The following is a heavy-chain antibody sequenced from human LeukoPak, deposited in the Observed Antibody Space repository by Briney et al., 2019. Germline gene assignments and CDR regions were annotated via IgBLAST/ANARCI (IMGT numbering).Heavy chain of an antibody. V-gene: IGHV3-15*01. CDR1: GIPFSNAW. J-gene: IGHJ4*02. CDR2: IKAKSDGGTT. CDR3: TTGYSSSWYS. D-gene: IGHD6-13*01. Sequence: GGSLRLSCAASGIPFSNAWMNWVRQAPGKGLEWVGHIKAKSDGGTTDYSAPVKGRFSISRDDSKNTLYLQMNSLKTEDTAVYYCTTGYSSSWYSWGQGTLVTVSS.